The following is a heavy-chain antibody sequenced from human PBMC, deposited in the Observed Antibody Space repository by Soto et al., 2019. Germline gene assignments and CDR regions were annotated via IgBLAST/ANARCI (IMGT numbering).Heavy chain of an antibody. Sequence: SETLSLTCAVSGYSISSGYYWGWIRQPPGKGLEWIGSIYHSGSTYYNPSLKSRVTISVDTSKNQFSLKLSSVTAADTAVYYCARDLVVPAAKHYYYYGMDVWGQGTTVTGS. D-gene: IGHD2-2*01. CDR3: ARDLVVPAAKHYYYYGMDV. CDR2: IYHSGST. J-gene: IGHJ6*02. V-gene: IGHV4-38-2*02. CDR1: GYSISSGYY.